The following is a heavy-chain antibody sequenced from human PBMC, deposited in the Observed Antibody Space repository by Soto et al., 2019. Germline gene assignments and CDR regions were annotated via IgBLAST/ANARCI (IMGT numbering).Heavy chain of an antibody. Sequence: QVQLVQSGAEVKKPGSSVKVSCKASGGTFSSYAISWVRQAPGQGLEWMGEIIPIVGTTNYAQKIHGRVTITADESTSTAYMELSSLRSEDTAVYYCARDRGPSSGYYPSWFDPWGQGTLVTVSS. V-gene: IGHV1-69*12. D-gene: IGHD3-22*01. CDR1: GGTFSSYA. J-gene: IGHJ5*02. CDR3: ARDRGPSSGYYPSWFDP. CDR2: IIPIVGTT.